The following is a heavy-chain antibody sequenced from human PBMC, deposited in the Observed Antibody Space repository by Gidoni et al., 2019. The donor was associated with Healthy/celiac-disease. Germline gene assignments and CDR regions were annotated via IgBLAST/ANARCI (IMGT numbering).Heavy chain of an antibody. CDR3: ARGGMGLELGGTYYYYGMDV. V-gene: IGHV1-69*01. CDR1: GGPFSSYA. D-gene: IGHD1-7*01. CDR2: IIPIFGTS. Sequence: QVQLVQSGAEVKKPGSSVKVSCKASGGPFSSYASSWVRQAPGQGLEWMGWIIPIFGTSNYAQKFQGRVTITADESTSTAYMELSSLGSEDTAFYYCARGGMGLELGGTYYYYGMDVWGQGTTVTVSS. J-gene: IGHJ6*02.